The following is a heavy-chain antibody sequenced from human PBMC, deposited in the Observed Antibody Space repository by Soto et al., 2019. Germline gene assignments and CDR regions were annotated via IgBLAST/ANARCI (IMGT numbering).Heavy chain of an antibody. V-gene: IGHV4-59*01. CDR3: ARDGYDGSGSPYPAF. J-gene: IGHJ4*02. CDR1: AAPPSQYC. CDR2: IYYLGST. D-gene: IGHD3-10*01. Sequence: SETLSLPWTVSAAPPSQYCWSWIRQPPGKGLEWIGYIYYLGSTDYNPSLKSRVTISVDTSKRQFSLRLTSVTAADTAVYYCARDGYDGSGSPYPAFWGPGTQVSVS.